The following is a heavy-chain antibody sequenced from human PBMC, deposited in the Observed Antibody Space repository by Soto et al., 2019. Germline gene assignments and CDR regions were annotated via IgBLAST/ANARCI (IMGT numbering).Heavy chain of an antibody. Sequence: GGSLRLSCAASGFTFGDYALHWVRQAPGKGLEWVSGIRWNSGSIGYADSVKGRFTISRDNAKNSLYLHMNSLRAEDTALYYCAKDRRRSGPNDAFDIWGQGTMVTVSS. V-gene: IGHV3-9*01. CDR1: GFTFGDYA. CDR2: IRWNSGSI. CDR3: AKDRRRSGPNDAFDI. J-gene: IGHJ3*02.